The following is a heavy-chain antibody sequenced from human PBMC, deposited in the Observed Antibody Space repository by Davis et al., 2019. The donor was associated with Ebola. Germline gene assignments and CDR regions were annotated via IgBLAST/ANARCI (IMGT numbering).Heavy chain of an antibody. V-gene: IGHV1-69*13. D-gene: IGHD1-1*01. CDR2: IIPIFGTA. Sequence: SVKVSCKASGGTFSSYAISWVRQAPGQGLEWMGGIIPIFGTANYAQKFQGRVTITADESTSTAYMELSSLRSEDTAVYYCARDPMTTNYYYYGMDVWGQGTTVTVSS. J-gene: IGHJ6*02. CDR1: GGTFSSYA. CDR3: ARDPMTTNYYYYGMDV.